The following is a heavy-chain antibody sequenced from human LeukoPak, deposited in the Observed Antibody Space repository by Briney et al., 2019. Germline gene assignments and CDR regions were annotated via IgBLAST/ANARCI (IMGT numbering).Heavy chain of an antibody. CDR1: GGSISSGDYY. V-gene: IGHV4-30-4*01. J-gene: IGHJ4*02. CDR3: ARDRGGSYSADFDY. CDR2: IYYSGST. Sequence: SQTLSLTCTVSGGSISSGDYYWSWIRQPPGKGLEWIGYIYYSGSTYYNPSLKSRVTISVDRSKNQFSLKLSSVTAADTAVYYCARDRGGSYSADFDYWGQGTLVTVSS. D-gene: IGHD1-26*01.